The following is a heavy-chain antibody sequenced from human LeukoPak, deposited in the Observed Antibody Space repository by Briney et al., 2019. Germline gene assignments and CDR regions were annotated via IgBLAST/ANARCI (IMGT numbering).Heavy chain of an antibody. V-gene: IGHV3-11*04. Sequence: GGSLRLSCAASGFTFSDYYMSWIRQAPGKGLEWVSYISSSGSTIYYADSVKGRFTISRDNAKNSLYLQINSLRAEDTAVYYCAKNFYGDYLSDWGQGTLVTVSS. CDR3: AKNFYGDYLSD. CDR1: GFTFSDYY. D-gene: IGHD4-17*01. CDR2: ISSSGSTI. J-gene: IGHJ4*02.